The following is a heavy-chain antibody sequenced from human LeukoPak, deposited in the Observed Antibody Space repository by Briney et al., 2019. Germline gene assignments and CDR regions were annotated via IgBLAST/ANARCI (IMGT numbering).Heavy chain of an antibody. Sequence: GRSLRLSCAASGFTFSSYAMHWVRQAPGNGLEWVAVISYDGSNKYYADSVKGRFTISRDNSKNTLYLQMNSLRAEDTAVYYCARDSRYDILTGYPDYWGQGTLVTVSS. CDR1: GFTFSSYA. CDR2: ISYDGSNK. D-gene: IGHD3-9*01. J-gene: IGHJ4*02. CDR3: ARDSRYDILTGYPDY. V-gene: IGHV3-30*01.